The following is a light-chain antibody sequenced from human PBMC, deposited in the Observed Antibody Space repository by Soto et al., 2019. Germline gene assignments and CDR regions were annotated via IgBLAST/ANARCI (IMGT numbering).Light chain of an antibody. CDR3: LQDYNYPFT. J-gene: IGKJ3*01. V-gene: IGKV1-6*01. Sequence: AIQMTQSPSSLSASVGDRVTITCRASQGIRDDLGWYQQKPGKAPQILIYGASTLQTGVASRFSGSGSATDFTLTISSLQPEDSAAYYCLQDYNYPFTFGPGTKVDIK. CDR1: QGIRDD. CDR2: GAS.